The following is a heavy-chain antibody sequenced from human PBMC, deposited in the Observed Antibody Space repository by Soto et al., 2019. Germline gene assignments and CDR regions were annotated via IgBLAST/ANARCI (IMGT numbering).Heavy chain of an antibody. V-gene: IGHV4-31*03. CDR2: SHHSGRT. CDR3: VRGVLS. Sequence: QVQLQESGPGLVKASQTLSLTCNVSGGSISSGGYYWTWIRQHPGKGLEWIGNSHHSGRTFYNPSLKSRVSISVDTSKNQFSLKLSSVTAADTAVYFCVRGVLSWGQGTLVTVSS. D-gene: IGHD3-10*01. CDR1: GGSISSGGYY. J-gene: IGHJ1*01.